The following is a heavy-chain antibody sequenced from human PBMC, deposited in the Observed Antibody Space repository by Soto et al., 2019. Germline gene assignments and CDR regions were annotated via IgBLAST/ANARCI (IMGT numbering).Heavy chain of an antibody. D-gene: IGHD1-1*01. J-gene: IGHJ6*02. CDR3: ARDVNYHYYGMDV. CDR2: IWYDGSNK. V-gene: IGHV3-33*01. CDR1: GFTFSSYG. Sequence: ESGGGVVQPGRSLRLSCAASGFTFSSYGFHWVRQAPGKGLEWVAVIWYDGSNKYYGDSVKGRFIISRDDSRNTLYLQMNSLRAEDTAVYYCARDVNYHYYGMDVWGQGTTVTVSS.